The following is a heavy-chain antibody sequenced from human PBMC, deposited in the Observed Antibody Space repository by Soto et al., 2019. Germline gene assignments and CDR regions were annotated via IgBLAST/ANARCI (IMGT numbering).Heavy chain of an antibody. CDR1: GYTFTSYG. J-gene: IGHJ6*03. Sequence: ASVKVSCKASGYTFTSYGISWVRQAPGQGLEWMGWISAYNGNTNYAQKLQGRVTMTTDTSTSTAYMELRSLRSDDTAVYYCATFGGALPAVLRFLELYDYYYKDVWGKGTTVTVSS. D-gene: IGHD3-3*01. CDR3: ATFGGALPAVLRFLELYDYYYKDV. V-gene: IGHV1-18*01. CDR2: ISAYNGNT.